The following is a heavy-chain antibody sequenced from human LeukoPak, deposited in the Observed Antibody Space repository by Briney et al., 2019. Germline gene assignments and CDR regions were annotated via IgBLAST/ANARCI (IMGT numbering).Heavy chain of an antibody. D-gene: IGHD5-24*01. CDR3: ASGAADGYNFGFDY. Sequence: SETLSLTCTVSGASLNDYYWSWIRRPPGKALEWIGFIHSSGSANSNPSLTSRVTISIDTSKNQFSLNLRFLTAADTAAYFCASGAADGYNFGFDYWGQGTLAAVSS. CDR2: IHSSGSA. CDR1: GASLNDYY. J-gene: IGHJ4*02. V-gene: IGHV4-59*12.